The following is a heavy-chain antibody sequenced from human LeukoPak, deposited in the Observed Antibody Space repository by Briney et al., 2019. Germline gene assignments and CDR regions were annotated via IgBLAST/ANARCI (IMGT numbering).Heavy chain of an antibody. D-gene: IGHD2-2*02. CDR3: ARRYCSSTSCYTPYYYGMDV. Sequence: ASVKVSCKASGGTFSSYTISGVRQAPGQGLEWMGRIIPILGIANYARKFQGRVTITADKSPSTAYMELSSLRSEDTAVYYCARRYCSSTSCYTPYYYGMDVWGQGTTVTVSS. J-gene: IGHJ6*02. V-gene: IGHV1-69*02. CDR2: IIPILGIA. CDR1: GGTFSSYT.